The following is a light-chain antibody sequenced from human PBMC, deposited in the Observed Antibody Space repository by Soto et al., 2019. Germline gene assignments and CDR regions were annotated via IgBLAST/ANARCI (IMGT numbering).Light chain of an antibody. CDR3: QQSYSTPPT. Sequence: ETQMTQSPSSLSASVVERVIIACRASQSISSYLNWYQQKPGKAPKLLIYAASSLQSGGPSRFSGSGSGTDFTLTISSLQPEDFATYYCQQSYSTPPTFGQGTKVDIK. V-gene: IGKV1-39*01. J-gene: IGKJ1*01. CDR2: AAS. CDR1: QSISSY.